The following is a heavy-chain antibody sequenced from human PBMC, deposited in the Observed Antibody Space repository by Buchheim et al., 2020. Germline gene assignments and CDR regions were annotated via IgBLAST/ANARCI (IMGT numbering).Heavy chain of an antibody. CDR3: ARLSPQITTNYYGMDV. V-gene: IGHV4-59*08. CDR1: GGSISSYY. D-gene: IGHD3-3*01. Sequence: QVQLQESGPGLVKPSETLSLTCTVSGGSISSYYWSWIRQPPGKGLEWIGYIYYSGSTNYNPSLKSRVTISVDTSKNQFSLKLSSVTAADTAVYYCARLSPQITTNYYGMDVWGQGTT. J-gene: IGHJ6*02. CDR2: IYYSGST.